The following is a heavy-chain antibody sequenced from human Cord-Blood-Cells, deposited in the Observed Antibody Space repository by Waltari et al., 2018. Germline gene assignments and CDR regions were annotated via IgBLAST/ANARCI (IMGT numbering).Heavy chain of an antibody. CDR2: IKQDGSEK. Sequence: EVQLVESGGGLVQPGGSLRLSCAASGFTFSSYWMSWVRQAPGKGLEWVAKIKQDGSEKYYVDSVKGRFTISRDNAKNSLDLQMNSLRAEDTAVYYCASGKLQYGSDAFDIWGQGTMVTVSS. V-gene: IGHV3-7*01. CDR1: GFTFSSYW. D-gene: IGHD1-7*01. J-gene: IGHJ3*02. CDR3: ASGKLQYGSDAFDI.